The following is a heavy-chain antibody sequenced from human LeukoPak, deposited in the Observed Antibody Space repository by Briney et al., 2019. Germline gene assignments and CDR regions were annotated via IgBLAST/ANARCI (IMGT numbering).Heavy chain of an antibody. CDR3: ARVSGCGVYDPFDF. CDR1: GFTFSNYR. J-gene: IGHJ4*02. D-gene: IGHD5/OR15-5a*01. V-gene: IGHV3-48*02. CDR2: ISTGSSTI. Sequence: PGGSLRLSCVASGFTFSNYRMNWVRQAPGKGLEWVSYISTGSSTIYYADSVKGRFTISRDNAKNSLHLQMNSLRDEDTAMYYCARVSGCGVYDPFDFWGQGSLVTVSS.